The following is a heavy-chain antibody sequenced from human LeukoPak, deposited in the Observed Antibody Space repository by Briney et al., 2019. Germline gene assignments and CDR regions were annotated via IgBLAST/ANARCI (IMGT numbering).Heavy chain of an antibody. J-gene: IGHJ4*02. Sequence: VGSLRLSCAASGFTFSSYAMSWVRQAPGKGLEWVSGISGSGGSTYYADSVKGRFTIFRDNSKNTLYLQMNSLRAEDTAVYHCANGWSPDYWGRGTLVTVSS. V-gene: IGHV3-23*01. CDR1: GFTFSSYA. D-gene: IGHD2-15*01. CDR2: ISGSGGST. CDR3: ANGWSPDY.